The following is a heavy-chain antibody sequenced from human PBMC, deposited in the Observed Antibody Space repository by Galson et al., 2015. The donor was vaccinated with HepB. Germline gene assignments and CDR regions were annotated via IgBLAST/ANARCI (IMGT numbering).Heavy chain of an antibody. CDR1: GFTFSSYW. CDR3: AREAFYCSSTSCYTSHYYCGMDV. D-gene: IGHD2-2*02. J-gene: IGHJ6*02. V-gene: IGHV3-7*01. Sequence: SLRLSCAASGFTFSSYWMSWVRQAPGKGLEWVANIKQDGSEKYYVDSVKGRFTISRDNAKNSLYLQMDSLRAEDTAVYYCAREAFYCSSTSCYTSHYYCGMDVWGQGTTVTVSS. CDR2: IKQDGSEK.